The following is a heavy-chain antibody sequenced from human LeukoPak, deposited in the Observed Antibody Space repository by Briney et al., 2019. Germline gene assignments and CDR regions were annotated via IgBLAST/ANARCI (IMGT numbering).Heavy chain of an antibody. D-gene: IGHD3-10*01. CDR1: GFTFDDYG. CDR3: AKLWFEELKNWFDP. V-gene: IGHV3-20*04. CDR2: INWNGGST. Sequence: GGSLRLSCAASGFTFDDYGMSWVRQAPGKGLEWVAGINWNGGSTGYADSVKGRFTISRDNAKNSLYLQMNSLRAEDTALYYCAKLWFEELKNWFDPWGQGTLVTVSS. J-gene: IGHJ5*02.